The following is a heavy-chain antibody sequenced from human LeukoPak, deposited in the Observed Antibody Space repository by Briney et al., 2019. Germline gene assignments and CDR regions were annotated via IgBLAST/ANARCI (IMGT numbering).Heavy chain of an antibody. CDR3: AKSNYYCSDSCQPDDAFDV. CDR1: GFTFSTYA. CDR2: ISNTAGFT. Sequence: QPGGSLRLSCAASGFTFSTYAMSWVRQVPGKGLEWVSGISNTAGFTYYADSVKGRFTISRDNSKNTLYLQLNSLRAEDTAVYYCAKSNYYCSDSCQPDDAFDVWGQGTMVTVSS. J-gene: IGHJ3*01. D-gene: IGHD2-15*01. V-gene: IGHV3-23*01.